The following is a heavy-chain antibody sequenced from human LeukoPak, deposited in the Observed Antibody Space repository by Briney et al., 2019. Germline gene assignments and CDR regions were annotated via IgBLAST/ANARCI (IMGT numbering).Heavy chain of an antibody. J-gene: IGHJ6*02. CDR1: GGTFSSYA. D-gene: IGHD1-1*01. CDR2: IIPIFGIA. Sequence: VASVKVACKASGGTFSSYAISWVRQAPGQGLEWMGRIIPIFGIANYAQKFQGRVTITADKSTSTAYMELSSLRSEDTAVYYCAGPSVVQNYYYYAMDVWGQGTTVTVSS. CDR3: AGPSVVQNYYYYAMDV. V-gene: IGHV1-69*04.